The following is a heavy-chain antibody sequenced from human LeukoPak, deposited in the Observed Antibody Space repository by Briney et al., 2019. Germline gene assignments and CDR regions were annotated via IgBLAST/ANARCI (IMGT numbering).Heavy chain of an antibody. CDR1: GFTLSDYA. D-gene: IGHD4/OR15-4a*01. CDR2: ISYDGRNK. V-gene: IGHV3-30*04. CDR3: ARDLTLGAFTFFDY. J-gene: IGHJ4*02. Sequence: GGSLRLSCAASGFTLSDYAIHWVRQAPGRGLEWVALISYDGRNKYYADSVKGRFTISSDNSKDTLYLQMNSLRTEDTAVYYCARDLTLGAFTFFDYWGQGTLVTASS.